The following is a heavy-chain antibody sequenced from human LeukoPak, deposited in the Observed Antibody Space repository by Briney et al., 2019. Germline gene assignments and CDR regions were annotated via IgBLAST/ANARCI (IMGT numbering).Heavy chain of an antibody. J-gene: IGHJ4*02. CDR3: AKLVTIFGVVTDYYFDY. Sequence: ASVKVSCKASGYTFTSYGISWVRQAPGQGLEWMGWISAYNGNTNYAQKLQGRVTMTTHTSTSTAYMELRSLRSDDTAVYYCAKLVTIFGVVTDYYFDYWGQGTLVTVSS. CDR2: ISAYNGNT. V-gene: IGHV1-18*01. CDR1: GYTFTSYG. D-gene: IGHD3-3*01.